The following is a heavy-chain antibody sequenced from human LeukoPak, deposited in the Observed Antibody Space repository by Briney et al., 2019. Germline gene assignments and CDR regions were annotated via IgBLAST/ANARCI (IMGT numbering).Heavy chain of an antibody. J-gene: IGHJ4*02. CDR3: AKNRLALNN. CDR1: GFTFTNYV. CDR2: IKQDGSEK. V-gene: IGHV3-7*03. Sequence: GGSLRLSCAASGFTFTNYVMSWVRQAPGKGLEWVANIKQDGSEKYYVDSVKGRFTISRDNAKNSLYLQMNSLRVEDTAVYYCAKNRLALNNWGQGTLVTVSS.